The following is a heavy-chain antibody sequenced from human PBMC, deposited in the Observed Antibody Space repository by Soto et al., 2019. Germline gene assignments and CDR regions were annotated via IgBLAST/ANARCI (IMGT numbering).Heavy chain of an antibody. V-gene: IGHV3-11*01. CDR3: ARRDFSGGSCVFDI. CDR1: GFTFSDYY. Sequence: AGGSLRLSCAASGFTFSDYYMSWIRQAPGKGLEWVSYISSSGSTIYYADSVKGRFTISRDNAKNSLYLQMNSLRAEDTAVYYCARRDFSGGSCVFDIWGQGTMVTVSS. D-gene: IGHD2-15*01. J-gene: IGHJ3*02. CDR2: ISSSGSTI.